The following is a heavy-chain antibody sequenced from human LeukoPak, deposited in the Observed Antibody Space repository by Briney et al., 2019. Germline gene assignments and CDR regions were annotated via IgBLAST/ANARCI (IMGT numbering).Heavy chain of an antibody. CDR2: ISGSGDTT. Sequence: GGSLRLSCAASGFTFSNYVMSWVRQAPGKGLEWVSAISGSGDTTYYADSVKGRFTISRDNSKNTLYLQMNSLRAEDTAVYYCAREHSWGYFDYWGQGTLVTVSS. V-gene: IGHV3-23*01. CDR1: GFTFSNYV. J-gene: IGHJ4*02. D-gene: IGHD1-26*01. CDR3: AREHSWGYFDY.